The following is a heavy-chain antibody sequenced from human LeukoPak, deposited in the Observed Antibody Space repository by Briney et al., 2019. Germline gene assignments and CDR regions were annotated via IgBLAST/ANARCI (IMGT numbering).Heavy chain of an antibody. V-gene: IGHV3-23*01. CDR1: GFAFNTYV. CDR3: AKTAVVIPCRFDV. Sequence: PGGCLRLSCVASGFAFNTYVMSWGRQAPGKGLWWGAAINGGGSHTYYADSVKGRFTISRDNCKNMVYLLMHSLRADDTAVYYCAKTAVVIPCRFDVWGQGALVPVFS. J-gene: IGHJ4*02. CDR2: INGGGSHT. D-gene: IGHD2-21*01.